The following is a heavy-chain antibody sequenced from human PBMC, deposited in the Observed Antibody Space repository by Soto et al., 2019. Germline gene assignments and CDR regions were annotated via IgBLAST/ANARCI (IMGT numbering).Heavy chain of an antibody. CDR2: INPSGGST. V-gene: IGHV1-46*01. J-gene: IGHJ4*02. CDR1: GYIFTSYY. D-gene: IGHD1-1*01. Sequence: QVQLVQSGAEVKKPGASVKVSCKASGYIFTSYYIHWVRQAPGQGVEWMGMINPSGGSTSYAQKFQGRVTVTRDTSTSTVYMDLSSLRSEDTAVYYCARNDKSGLDYWGQGTLVTVSS. CDR3: ARNDKSGLDY.